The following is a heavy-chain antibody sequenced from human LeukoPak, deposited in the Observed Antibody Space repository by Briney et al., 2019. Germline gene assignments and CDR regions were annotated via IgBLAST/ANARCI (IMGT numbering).Heavy chain of an antibody. D-gene: IGHD3-22*01. J-gene: IGHJ4*02. CDR1: GGSVSSGNYY. CDR2: RHYSGST. V-gene: IGHV4-61*01. Sequence: SETLSLTCTVSGGSVSSGNYYWSWIRQPPGKGLEWIGYRHYSGSTDYNPSLKSRVTISVDTSKNQFSLKLSSVTAADTAVYYCARDPSGYFNYWGQGTLATVSS. CDR3: ARDPSGYFNY.